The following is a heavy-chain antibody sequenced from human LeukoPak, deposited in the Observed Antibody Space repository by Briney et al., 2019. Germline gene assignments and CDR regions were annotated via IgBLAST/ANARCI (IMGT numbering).Heavy chain of an antibody. Sequence: PSENLSLTCTVSGGSISSYYWTWIRQPPGKGLEWIGYIYYSGSTNYNPSLKSRVTISVDTSKNQFSLKLSSVTAADTAVYYCARGRAYDFWSGSDYYYYYYMDVWGKGTTVTVSS. J-gene: IGHJ6*03. CDR2: IYYSGST. CDR3: ARGRAYDFWSGSDYYYYYYMDV. CDR1: GGSISSYY. D-gene: IGHD3-3*01. V-gene: IGHV4-59*01.